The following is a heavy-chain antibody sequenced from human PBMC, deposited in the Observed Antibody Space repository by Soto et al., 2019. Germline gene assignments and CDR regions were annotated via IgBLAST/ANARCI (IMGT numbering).Heavy chain of an antibody. CDR1: GGSFSGYY. D-gene: IGHD2-2*01. CDR2: INHSGST. V-gene: IGHV4-34*01. J-gene: IGHJ5*02. Sequence: SETLSLTCAVYGGSFSGYYWSWIRQPPGKGLEWIGEINHSGSTNYSPSLKSRVTISVDTSKNQFSLKLSSVTAADTAVYYCARGRSIVVVPAAMGWFDPWGQGTLVTVSS. CDR3: ARGRSIVVVPAAMGWFDP.